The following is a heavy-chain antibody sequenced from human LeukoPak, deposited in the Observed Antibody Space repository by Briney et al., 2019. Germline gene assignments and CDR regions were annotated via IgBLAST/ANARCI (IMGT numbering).Heavy chain of an antibody. J-gene: IGHJ4*02. CDR3: ARDRSTVAGIDY. D-gene: IGHD6-19*01. V-gene: IGHV3-7*01. CDR2: IKPDGGDK. CDR1: GFTFSTYW. Sequence: GGSLRLSCAASGFTFSTYWMAWVRRATGQGLEWVATIKPDGGDKYYVDSVKGRFTISRVNARNSLFLQMNSLRAGDTAVYYCARDRSTVAGIDYWGQGTLVTVSS.